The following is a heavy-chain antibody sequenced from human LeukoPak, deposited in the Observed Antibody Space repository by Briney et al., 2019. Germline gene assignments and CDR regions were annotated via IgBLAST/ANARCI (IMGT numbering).Heavy chain of an antibody. CDR3: ARPSLYCSSTSCYGLVYFDY. J-gene: IGHJ4*02. D-gene: IGHD2-2*01. Sequence: GESLKISCKGSGYSFTSYWIGWVRQMPGKGLEWMGIIYPGDSDTRYSPSFQGQVTISADKSISTAYLQWSSLKASDTAMYYCARPSLYCSSTSCYGLVYFDYWGQGTLVTVSS. CDR1: GYSFTSYW. V-gene: IGHV5-51*01. CDR2: IYPGDSDT.